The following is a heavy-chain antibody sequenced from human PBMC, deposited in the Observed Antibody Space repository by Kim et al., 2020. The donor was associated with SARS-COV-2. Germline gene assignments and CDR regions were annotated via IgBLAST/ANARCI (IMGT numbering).Heavy chain of an antibody. CDR3: ARAVTTSADAFDI. V-gene: IGHV3-13*01. J-gene: IGHJ3*02. D-gene: IGHD4-17*01. Sequence: YPGSVKDRFTISRENAKNSLYLQMNSLRTGDTAVYYCARAVTTSADAFDIWGQGTLVTVSS.